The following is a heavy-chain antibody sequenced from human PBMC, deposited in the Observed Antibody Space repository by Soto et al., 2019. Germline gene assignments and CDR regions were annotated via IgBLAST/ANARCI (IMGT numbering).Heavy chain of an antibody. D-gene: IGHD2-2*01. V-gene: IGHV1-69*01. Sequence: QVQLVQSGAEVKKPASSVKVSCKASGGIFSRHGINWVRQAPGQGLEWMGGILPIFGTSKYAEKFQGRVTITSDESTSTVYMHLSRLTSEDTGVYFCARSQGGEFQLLYALDVLGQGTMVTVSS. CDR3: ARSQGGEFQLLYALDV. CDR1: GGIFSRHG. J-gene: IGHJ3*01. CDR2: ILPIFGTS.